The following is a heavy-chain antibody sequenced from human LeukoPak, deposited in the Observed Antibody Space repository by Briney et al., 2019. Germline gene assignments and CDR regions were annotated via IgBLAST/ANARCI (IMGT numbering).Heavy chain of an antibody. CDR2: IHHSGGT. J-gene: IGHJ4*02. D-gene: IGHD3-10*01. V-gene: IGHV4-34*01. CDR3: ARATASGSGRAYDH. Sequence: PSETLSLTCAVYGESMIGHYWTWIHQPPGKRLEWIGEIHHSGGTNSNPSLKNRVTMSIDMSKNQFSLKLNSVTAADTAVYYCARATASGSGRAYDHWAQGNLVPVSS. CDR1: GESMIGHY.